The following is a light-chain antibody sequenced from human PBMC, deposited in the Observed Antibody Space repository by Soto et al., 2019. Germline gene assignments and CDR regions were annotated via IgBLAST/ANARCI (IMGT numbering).Light chain of an antibody. J-gene: IGKJ2*01. V-gene: IGKV3-20*01. CDR1: QTVLSSY. CDR2: AAS. Sequence: EIVLTQSPGTLSLSPGERATLSCRTSQTVLSSYFAWYHQKPGQAPRLLIYAASTRATGIPDRFSGSGSGTDCTLTINGLESEDFAVYYCQQYHSSPRTFGQGTKLAIQ. CDR3: QQYHSSPRT.